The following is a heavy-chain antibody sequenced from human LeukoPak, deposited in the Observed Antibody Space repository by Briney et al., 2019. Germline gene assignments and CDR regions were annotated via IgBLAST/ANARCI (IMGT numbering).Heavy chain of an antibody. CDR2: IYSGGST. D-gene: IGHD6-19*01. Sequence: GGSLRLSCAASGFTVSSNYMSWVRQAPGKGLEWVSVIYSGGSTYYADSVKGRFTISRDNSKNTLCLQMNSLRAGDTAVYYCARDVPRGSSGWYGVQFVFSDYYYGMDVWGQGTTVTVSS. CDR3: ARDVPRGSSGWYGVQFVFSDYYYGMDV. V-gene: IGHV3-66*01. CDR1: GFTVSSNY. J-gene: IGHJ6*02.